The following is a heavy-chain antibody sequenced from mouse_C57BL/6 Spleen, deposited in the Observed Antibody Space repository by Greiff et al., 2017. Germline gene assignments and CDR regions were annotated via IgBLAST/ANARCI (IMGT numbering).Heavy chain of an antibody. D-gene: IGHD1-1*01. Sequence: QVQLKQSGAELARPGASVKMSCKASGYTFTSYTMHWVKQRPGQGLEWIGYINPSSGYTKYNQKFKDKATLTADKSSSTAYMQLSSLTSEDSAVYYCARGDYYGSRKYAMDYWGQGTSVTVSS. CDR1: GYTFTSYT. J-gene: IGHJ4*01. CDR3: ARGDYYGSRKYAMDY. V-gene: IGHV1-4*01. CDR2: INPSSGYT.